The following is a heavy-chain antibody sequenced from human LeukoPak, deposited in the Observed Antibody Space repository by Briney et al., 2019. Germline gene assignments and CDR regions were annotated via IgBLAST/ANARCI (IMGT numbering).Heavy chain of an antibody. CDR2: ISSSSSYI. D-gene: IGHD3-10*01. CDR3: AREGDYGSGSNYMDV. CDR1: GFTFSSYS. J-gene: IGHJ6*03. V-gene: IGHV3-21*01. Sequence: AGGSLRLSCAASGFTFSSYSMNWVRQAPGKGLEWVSSISSSSSYIYYADSVKGRFTISRDNAKNSLYLQMNSLRAEDTAVYYCAREGDYGSGSNYMDVWGKGTTVTISS.